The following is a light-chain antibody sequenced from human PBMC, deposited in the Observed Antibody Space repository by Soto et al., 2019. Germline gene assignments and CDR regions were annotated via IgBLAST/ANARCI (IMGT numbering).Light chain of an antibody. CDR1: QSVSSSY. J-gene: IGKJ1*01. CDR2: NAS. CDR3: QQYGNSRGT. V-gene: IGKV3-20*01. Sequence: EIVLTQSPGTLSLSPGERATLSCMASQSVSSSYLAWYQQKPGQAPRLLIYNASSRATGIPDRFSGSGSGTDFTLTISRLEPEDFAVYYCQQYGNSRGTFGQGTKLDIK.